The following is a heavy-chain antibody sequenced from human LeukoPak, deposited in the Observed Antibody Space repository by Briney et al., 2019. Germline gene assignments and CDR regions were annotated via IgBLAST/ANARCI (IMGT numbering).Heavy chain of an antibody. J-gene: IGHJ4*02. Sequence: GGSPRLSCVASGFTFSSYWMHWVRQVPGKGLVWVSRINSDGSSTSYADSVKGRFTISRDNAKNTVYMEMNSLRAEDTAVYYCARRCNFDSWGQGTLVTVSS. D-gene: IGHD2-8*01. CDR2: INSDGSST. V-gene: IGHV3-74*01. CDR1: GFTFSSYW. CDR3: ARRCNFDS.